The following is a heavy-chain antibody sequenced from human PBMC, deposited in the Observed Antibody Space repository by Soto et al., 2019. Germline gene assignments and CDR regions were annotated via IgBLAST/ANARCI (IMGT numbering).Heavy chain of an antibody. J-gene: IGHJ3*02. Sequence: QVQLVQSGAEVKKPGASVKVSCKASGYTFPSYGISWVRQAPGQGLEWMGWISAYNGNTNYAQKLQGRVTMTTDTSTSTAYMELRSLRSDDTAVYYCAGSVNDYCDFGAAFDIWGQGTMVTVSS. D-gene: IGHD4-17*01. CDR2: ISAYNGNT. V-gene: IGHV1-18*01. CDR1: GYTFPSYG. CDR3: AGSVNDYCDFGAAFDI.